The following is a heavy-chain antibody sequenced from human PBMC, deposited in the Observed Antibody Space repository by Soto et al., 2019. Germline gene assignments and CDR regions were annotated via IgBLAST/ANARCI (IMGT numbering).Heavy chain of an antibody. CDR1: GFTFSSYA. J-gene: IGHJ4*02. CDR3: AKDTASLVVPGASRFDS. D-gene: IGHD2-2*01. V-gene: IGHV3-23*01. Sequence: EVQLLESGGGLVQPGGSGRLSCAGSGFTFSSYAMNWVRQAPGKGLEWVSALTGSGCTTYYADSAKGRFTISRDNSKNTLYLQMTSLRAEATAIYYCAKDTASLVVPGASRFDSWGQGTLVTVSS. CDR2: LTGSGCTT.